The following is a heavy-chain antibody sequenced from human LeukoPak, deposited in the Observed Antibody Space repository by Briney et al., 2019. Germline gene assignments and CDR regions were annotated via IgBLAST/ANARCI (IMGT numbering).Heavy chain of an antibody. Sequence: GGSLRLPCAASGFTVSSNYMSWVRQAPGKGLEWVSVIYSGGSTYYADSVKGRFTISRDNSKNTLYLQMNSLRAEDTAVYYCARLRFGPDDAFDIWGQGTMVTVSS. CDR1: GFTVSSNY. CDR2: IYSGGST. V-gene: IGHV3-53*01. CDR3: ARLRFGPDDAFDI. D-gene: IGHD3-10*01. J-gene: IGHJ3*02.